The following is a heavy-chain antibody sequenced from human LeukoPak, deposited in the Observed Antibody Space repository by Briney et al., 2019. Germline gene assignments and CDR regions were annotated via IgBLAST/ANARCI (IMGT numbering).Heavy chain of an antibody. D-gene: IGHD4-17*01. J-gene: IGHJ4*02. Sequence: SETLSLTCTVSGGSISSFYWSWIRQPPGKGLEWVGYIYYSGSTNYNPSLKSRVTISVDTSKNQFSLKLSSVTAADTAVYYCARGPDYGDYSFDYWGQGTLVTVSS. CDR3: ARGPDYGDYSFDY. V-gene: IGHV4-59*01. CDR1: GGSISSFY. CDR2: IYYSGST.